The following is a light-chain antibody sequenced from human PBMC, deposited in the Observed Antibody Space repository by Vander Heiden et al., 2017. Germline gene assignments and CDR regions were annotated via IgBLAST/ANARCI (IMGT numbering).Light chain of an antibody. V-gene: IGKV1-5*03. CDR3: QQHGSFPALT. CDR1: QSIGTS. CDR2: KAS. J-gene: IGKJ4*01. Sequence: DIQMTQSPSTLSASVGDRVTITCRASQSIGTSLAWYQWKPGKAPKLLMYKASNLESGVPPRFGGSGSGTEFTLTISSLQPDDFATYFCQQHGSFPALTFGGGTNVEIK.